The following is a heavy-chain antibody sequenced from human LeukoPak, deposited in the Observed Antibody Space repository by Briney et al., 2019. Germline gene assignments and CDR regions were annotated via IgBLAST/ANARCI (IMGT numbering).Heavy chain of an antibody. CDR3: ARDLQLWTTRDTRGGARVGY. D-gene: IGHD5-18*01. CDR1: GFTFSSHW. J-gene: IGHJ4*02. CDR2: INSDGSSI. Sequence: PPGGSLRLSCAASGFTFSSHWMHWVRHAPGKGLVWVSRINSDGSSISYADSVKGRFTISRDNAKNTLYLQMNSLRAEDTAVYYCARDLQLWTTRDTRGGARVGYWGQGTLVTVSS. V-gene: IGHV3-74*01.